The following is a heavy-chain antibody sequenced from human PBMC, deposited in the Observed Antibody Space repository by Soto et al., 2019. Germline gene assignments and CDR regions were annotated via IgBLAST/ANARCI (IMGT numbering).Heavy chain of an antibody. J-gene: IGHJ4*02. Sequence: SETLSLTCTVSGGSISSSSYYWGWIRQPPGKGLEWIGSIYYSGSTYYNPSLNSRVTISVDTSKNQFSLKMSSVTAADTAVYYCARQIHSSGYCDYWGQGTLVTVSS. CDR1: GGSISSSSYY. CDR3: ARQIHSSGYCDY. V-gene: IGHV4-39*01. D-gene: IGHD3-22*01. CDR2: IYYSGST.